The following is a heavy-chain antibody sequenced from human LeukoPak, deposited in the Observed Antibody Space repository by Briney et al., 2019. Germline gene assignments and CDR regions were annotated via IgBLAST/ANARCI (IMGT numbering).Heavy chain of an antibody. CDR1: GFTFSSYG. V-gene: IGHV3-33*06. CDR2: ILSDGSKE. CDR3: AKTPYLYFGSGSYQFAY. J-gene: IGHJ4*02. D-gene: IGHD3-10*01. Sequence: GGSLRLSCAASGFTFSSYGMHWVRQAPGKGLEWVAVILSDGSKEFYTDSVKGRFTISRDNSKNTLYLQMNSLRAEDTAVYYCAKTPYLYFGSGSYQFAYWGQGTLVTVSS.